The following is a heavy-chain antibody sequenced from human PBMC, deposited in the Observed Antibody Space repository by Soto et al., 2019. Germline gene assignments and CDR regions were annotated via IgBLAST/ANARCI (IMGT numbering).Heavy chain of an antibody. V-gene: IGHV3-48*04. CDR3: AKGGPIVVAPAALLLFDY. CDR1: GFTFSGYA. J-gene: IGHJ4*02. Sequence: GGSLRLSCAASGFTFSGYAMNWVRQAPGKGLEWVSYISSSGSTIYYADSVKGRFTISRDNAKNSLYLQMNSLRAEDTAVYYCAKGGPIVVAPAALLLFDYWGQGTLVTVSS. D-gene: IGHD2-2*01. CDR2: ISSSGSTI.